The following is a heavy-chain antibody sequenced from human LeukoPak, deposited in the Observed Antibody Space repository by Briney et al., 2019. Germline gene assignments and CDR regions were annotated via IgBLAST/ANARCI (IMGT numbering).Heavy chain of an antibody. D-gene: IGHD2-15*01. CDR1: GFAFGNYV. V-gene: IGHV3-23*01. Sequence: GGSLRLSCAAPGFAFGNYVMSWVRQAPGKGPEWVSGINGGGGSTFYAESVKGRFTISRDNSKNTLYLQMNSLRAEDTAVYYCVKDGRRSPPCWGQGTLVTVSS. CDR2: INGGGGST. CDR3: VKDGRRSPPC. J-gene: IGHJ4*02.